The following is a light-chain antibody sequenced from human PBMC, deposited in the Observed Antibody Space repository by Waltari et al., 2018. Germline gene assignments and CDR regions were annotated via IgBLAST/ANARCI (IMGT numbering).Light chain of an antibody. CDR3: SSHTTSSTRVV. CDR1: SSDVGVYNY. J-gene: IGLJ2*01. V-gene: IGLV2-14*01. CDR2: EVS. Sequence: QSALTQPASVSGSPGQSITISCTGSSSDVGVYNYVPWYQQHPGKAPKLLIYEVSYRPSGVSYRFSGSKSGNTASLTISGLQAEDEADYYCSSHTTSSTRVVFGGGTTVTVL.